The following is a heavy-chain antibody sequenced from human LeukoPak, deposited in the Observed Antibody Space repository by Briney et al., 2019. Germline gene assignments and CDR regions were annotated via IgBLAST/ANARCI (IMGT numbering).Heavy chain of an antibody. CDR3: ARVKGYGGYTVVPLDY. J-gene: IGHJ4*02. D-gene: IGHD6-13*01. Sequence: GGSLRLSCAASGFTFNIYSMNWVRQAPGKGLEWVSYISSSSSAMYYADSVKGRFTISRDNAKNSLYLQMNSLRAEDTAVYYCARVKGYGGYTVVPLDYWGQGTPVTVSS. V-gene: IGHV3-48*01. CDR2: ISSSSSAM. CDR1: GFTFNIYS.